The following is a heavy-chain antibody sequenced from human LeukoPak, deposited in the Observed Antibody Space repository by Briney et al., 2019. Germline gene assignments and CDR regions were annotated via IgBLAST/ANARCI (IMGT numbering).Heavy chain of an antibody. Sequence: GGSLRLSCAASGFTFSSYWMHWVRQAPGKGLVWDSRINSDGSSTSYADSVKGRFTISRDNAKNTLYLQMNSLRAEDTAVYYCARDNELRYDYWGQGTLVTVSS. D-gene: IGHD3-9*01. CDR3: ARDNELRYDY. J-gene: IGHJ4*02. V-gene: IGHV3-74*01. CDR1: GFTFSSYW. CDR2: INSDGSST.